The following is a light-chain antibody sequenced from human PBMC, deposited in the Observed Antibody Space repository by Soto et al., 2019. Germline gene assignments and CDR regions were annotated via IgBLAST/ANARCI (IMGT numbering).Light chain of an antibody. CDR3: QQSNSDT. CDR2: HAS. CDR1: ENIKVS. Sequence: ASGEGGDLVTCRASENIKVSLAWYQQKPGTAPKVLIYHASNLQSGVPSRFSGSGSGTEFTLTFRRLQPDDFATYECQQSNSDTFGQGTKVDIK. J-gene: IGKJ1*01. V-gene: IGKV1-5*01.